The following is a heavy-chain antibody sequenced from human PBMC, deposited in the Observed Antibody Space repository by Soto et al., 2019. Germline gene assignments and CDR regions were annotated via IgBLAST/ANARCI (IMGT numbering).Heavy chain of an antibody. D-gene: IGHD2-2*01. J-gene: IGHJ3*02. CDR3: ARRRSSTAFDI. V-gene: IGHV5-51*01. CDR2: IYPGDSDT. CDR1: GYDFTSYW. Sequence: GESLKISCKASGYDFTSYWIGWARQKPGKGLEWMAMIYPGDSDTRDSPSFQGQVTISADKSTSTAYLQWSNLKASDTAMYYCARRRSSTAFDIWGQGTMVTVSS.